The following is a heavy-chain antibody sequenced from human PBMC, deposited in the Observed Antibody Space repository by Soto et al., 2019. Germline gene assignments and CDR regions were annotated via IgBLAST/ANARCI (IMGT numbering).Heavy chain of an antibody. V-gene: IGHV1-18*01. CDR2: ISAYNGNT. Sequence: QVQLVQSGAEVKKPGASVKVSCKASGYTFTSYGISWVRQAPGQGLEWMGWISAYNGNTNYAQKLQGRVTMTTDTSTSTAYMELRSLRSDDTAVYYCASFYDYGSGSYYKTDYYYCMDVWGQGTTVPVSS. CDR1: GYTFTSYG. CDR3: ASFYDYGSGSYYKTDYYYCMDV. D-gene: IGHD3-10*01. J-gene: IGHJ6*02.